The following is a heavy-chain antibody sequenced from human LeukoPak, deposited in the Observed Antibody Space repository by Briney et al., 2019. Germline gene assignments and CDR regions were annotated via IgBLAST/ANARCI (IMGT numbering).Heavy chain of an antibody. V-gene: IGHV3-23*01. D-gene: IGHD3-9*01. CDR1: GFTFSSYA. CDR3: AKSDWFDLIIYSDY. J-gene: IGHJ4*02. Sequence: PGGSLRLSCAASGFTFSSYAMSWVRQAPGKGLEWVSAISGSGGSTYYADSVKGRFTISRDKSKNTLYLQMNSLRAEDTAVYYCAKSDWFDLIIYSDYWGQGALVTVSS. CDR2: ISGSGGST.